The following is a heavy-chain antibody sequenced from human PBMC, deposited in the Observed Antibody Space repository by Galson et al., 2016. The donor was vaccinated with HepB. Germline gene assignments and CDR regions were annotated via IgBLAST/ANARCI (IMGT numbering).Heavy chain of an antibody. J-gene: IGHJ2*01. D-gene: IGHD6-13*01. Sequence: SLRLSCAASGFTFSRSDMHWVRQAAGKGLEWVSAIGNGGDTYYPGSVKDRFTISRENARNSLYLQMNSLTVVVTAVYYCVREGLSSNWDHWYFDLRGRGTLVTGSS. CDR2: IGNGGDT. CDR3: VREGLSSNWDHWYFDL. CDR1: GFTFSRSD. V-gene: IGHV3-13*04.